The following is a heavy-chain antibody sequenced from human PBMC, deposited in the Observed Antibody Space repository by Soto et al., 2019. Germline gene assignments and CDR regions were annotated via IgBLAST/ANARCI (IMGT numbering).Heavy chain of an antibody. D-gene: IGHD3-3*01. CDR2: INHSGST. J-gene: IGHJ5*02. Sequence: PSETLSLTSAVYGGYFSGYYWSWIRQPPGKGLEWIGEINHSGSTNYNPSLKSRVTISVDTSKNQFSLKLSSVTAADTAVYYCARIQKDFWSGYWALNWFDPWGQGTLVTVSS. CDR1: GGYFSGYY. V-gene: IGHV4-34*01. CDR3: ARIQKDFWSGYWALNWFDP.